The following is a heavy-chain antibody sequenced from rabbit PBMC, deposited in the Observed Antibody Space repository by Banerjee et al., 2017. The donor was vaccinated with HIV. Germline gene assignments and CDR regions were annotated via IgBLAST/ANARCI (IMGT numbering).Heavy chain of an antibody. CDR3: ARGYAGYAGYVYAMDYFNL. V-gene: IGHV1S40*01. Sequence: QSLEESGGDLVKPGASLTLTCTASGFSFSSSYYMCWVRQAPGKGLEWIACIYNGDGSTYYASWAKGRFTISKSSSTTVTLQMTSLTVADTATYFCARGYAGYAGYVYAMDYFNLWGPGTLVTVS. CDR1: GFSFSSSYY. CDR2: IYNGDGST. D-gene: IGHD6-1*01. J-gene: IGHJ4*01.